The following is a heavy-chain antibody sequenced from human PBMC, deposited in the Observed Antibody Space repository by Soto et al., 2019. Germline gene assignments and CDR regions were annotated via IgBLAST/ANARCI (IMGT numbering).Heavy chain of an antibody. D-gene: IGHD4-17*01. CDR2: INAGNGNT. CDR3: ATAEYGDFWFDY. CDR1: GYSFTSYA. Sequence: ASVKVSCKASGYSFTSYAMHWVRQAPGQRLEWMGWINAGNGNTKYSQKFQGRVTITRDTSASTAYMELSSLRSEDTAVYYCATAEYGDFWFDYWGQGTLVTVS. J-gene: IGHJ4*02. V-gene: IGHV1-3*01.